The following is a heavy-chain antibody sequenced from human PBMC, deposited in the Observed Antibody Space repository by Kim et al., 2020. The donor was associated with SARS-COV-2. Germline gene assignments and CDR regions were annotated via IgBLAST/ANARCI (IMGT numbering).Heavy chain of an antibody. CDR1: GYTFTSYY. CDR2: INPSGGST. CDR3: ARAHPAADDSSGYYQPLFDY. V-gene: IGHV1-46*01. J-gene: IGHJ4*02. D-gene: IGHD3-22*01. Sequence: ASVKVSCKASGYTFTSYYMHWVRQAPGQGLEWMGIINPSGGSTSYAQKFQGRVTMTRDTSTSTVYMELSSLRSEDTAVYYCARAHPAADDSSGYYQPLFDYWGQGTLVTVSS.